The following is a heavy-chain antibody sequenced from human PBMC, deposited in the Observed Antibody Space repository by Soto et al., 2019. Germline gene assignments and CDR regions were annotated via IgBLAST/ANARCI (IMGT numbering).Heavy chain of an antibody. V-gene: IGHV3-23*01. CDR3: AKDSFHFGRHYDFWSGYYVAWSPVDY. D-gene: IGHD3-3*01. J-gene: IGHJ4*02. Sequence: EVQLLESGGGLVQPGGSLRLSCAASGFTFSSYAMSWVRQAPGKGLEWVSAISGSGGSTYYADSVKGRFTISRDNSKNTLYLQMNSLRAEDTAVYYCAKDSFHFGRHYDFWSGYYVAWSPVDYWGQGTLVTVSS. CDR2: ISGSGGST. CDR1: GFTFSSYA.